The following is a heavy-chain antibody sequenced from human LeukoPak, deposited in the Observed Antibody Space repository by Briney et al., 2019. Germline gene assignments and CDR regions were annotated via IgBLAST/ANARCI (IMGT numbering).Heavy chain of an antibody. CDR1: GASISSSSYY. CDR3: AGVRRFYDYYMDV. CDR2: IYHSGST. V-gene: IGHV4-39*07. J-gene: IGHJ6*03. Sequence: SETLSLTCTVSGASISSSSYYWGWIRQPPGKGLEWIGSIYHSGSTNYNPSLKSRVTISVDKSRNQFSLKLSSVTAADTAVYYCAGVRRFYDYYMDVWGKGTTVTVSS.